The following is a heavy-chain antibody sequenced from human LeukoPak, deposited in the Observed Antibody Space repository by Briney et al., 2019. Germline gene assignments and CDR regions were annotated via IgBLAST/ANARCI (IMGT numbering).Heavy chain of an antibody. CDR2: INDDGSAT. V-gene: IGHV3-74*01. Sequence: PGGSLRLSCAASGFTFSNYWMHWVRQVPGKGLVWVSRINDDGSATFYADSVKGRFTISRDNSKNMLYLEMNSLSTEDTAVYYCAKVRYCSGVNCYPDDNWGQGTLVTVSS. CDR3: AKVRYCSGVNCYPDDN. CDR1: GFTFSNYW. J-gene: IGHJ4*02. D-gene: IGHD2-15*01.